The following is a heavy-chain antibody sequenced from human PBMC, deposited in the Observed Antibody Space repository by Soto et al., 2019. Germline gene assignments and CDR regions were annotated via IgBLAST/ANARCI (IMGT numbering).Heavy chain of an antibody. J-gene: IGHJ4*02. Sequence: QVQLVQSGAGVKKPGASVKVSCKASGYTFTSYGISWVRQAPGQGLEWMGWISAYNGNTNYAQKLQGRVTMTTDTSTSTAYMELRSLRSDDTAVYYCARDTPVVVVAARFDYWGQGTLVTVSS. D-gene: IGHD2-15*01. CDR2: ISAYNGNT. CDR3: ARDTPVVVVAARFDY. V-gene: IGHV1-18*01. CDR1: GYTFTSYG.